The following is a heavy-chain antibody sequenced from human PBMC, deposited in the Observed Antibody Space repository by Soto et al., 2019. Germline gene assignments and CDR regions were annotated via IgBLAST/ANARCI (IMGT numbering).Heavy chain of an antibody. D-gene: IGHD3-22*01. CDR3: ARFPIYDSIGLDP. V-gene: IGHV4-31*03. J-gene: IGHJ5*02. Sequence: PSETLSLTCTVSGGSISSGGYYWSWIRQHPGKGLEWIGYIYYSGSTYCNPSLKSRVTISVDTSKNQFSLKLSSVTAADTAVYYCARFPIYDSIGLDPWGQGTLVTVSS. CDR1: GGSISSGGYY. CDR2: IYYSGST.